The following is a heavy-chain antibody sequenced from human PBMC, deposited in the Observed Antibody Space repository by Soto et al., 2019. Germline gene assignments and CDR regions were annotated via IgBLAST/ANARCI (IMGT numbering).Heavy chain of an antibody. CDR3: ARVDRRWLQFSNTYYFDY. V-gene: IGHV3-7*01. CDR2: IKQDGSEK. Sequence: GGSLRLSCAASGFTFSSYWMSWVRQAPGKGLEWVANIKQDGSEKYYVDSVKGRFTISRDNAKNSLYLQMNSLRAEDTAVYYCARVDRRWLQFSNTYYFDYWGQGTLVTVSS. D-gene: IGHD5-12*01. J-gene: IGHJ4*02. CDR1: GFTFSSYW.